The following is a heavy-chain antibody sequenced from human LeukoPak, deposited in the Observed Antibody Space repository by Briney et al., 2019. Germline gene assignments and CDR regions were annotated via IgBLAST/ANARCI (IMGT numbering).Heavy chain of an antibody. Sequence: GGSLRLSCAASGFTVSLNYMSWVRQAPGKGLEWISVIYSGGSTYYADSVKGRFTISRDNAKNSLYLQMNSLRAEDTAVYYCATSGAGQLSGWGQGTLVTVSS. CDR2: IYSGGST. CDR1: GFTVSLNY. D-gene: IGHD3-10*01. CDR3: ATSGAGQLSG. V-gene: IGHV3-53*01. J-gene: IGHJ4*02.